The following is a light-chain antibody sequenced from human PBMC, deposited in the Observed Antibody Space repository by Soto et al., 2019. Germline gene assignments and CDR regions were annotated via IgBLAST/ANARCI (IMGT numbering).Light chain of an antibody. CDR1: QSVSSY. CDR2: DAS. Sequence: EIEFTQFPATLSLSPGERATLYCRASQSVSSYLAWYQQKPGQAPRLLIYDASNRATGIPARFSGSGSGTDFTLTISSLEPEDFAVYYCQQRSNWPGLTFGGGTKVDI. CDR3: QQRSNWPGLT. J-gene: IGKJ4*01. V-gene: IGKV3-11*01.